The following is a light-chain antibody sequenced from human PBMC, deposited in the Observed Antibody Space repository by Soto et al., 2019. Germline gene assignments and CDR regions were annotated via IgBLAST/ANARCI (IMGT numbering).Light chain of an antibody. CDR1: QSVSNN. Sequence: EIVMTQSPATLSVSPGERATLSCRASQSVSNNLAWYQQKPGQAPRLLIYGASTRATGIPARFSGSGSGTDFTLTISSLQSEDFAVYYCQQYGSSPRTFGQGTKVDIK. V-gene: IGKV3D-15*01. CDR3: QQYGSSPRT. J-gene: IGKJ1*01. CDR2: GAS.